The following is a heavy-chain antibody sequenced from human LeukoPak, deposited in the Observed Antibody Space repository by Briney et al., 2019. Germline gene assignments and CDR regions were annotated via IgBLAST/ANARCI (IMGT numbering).Heavy chain of an antibody. CDR1: GFTFSSYI. D-gene: IGHD3-10*01. Sequence: GGSLRLSCAASGFTFSSYIMNWVRQAPGKGLEWVSSISKSSGYIYYADSVKGRFTISRDNAKNSLYLQINSLRAEDTAVYYCARDFEGIYYYGMDVWGQGTTVTVSS. CDR3: ARDFEGIYYYGMDV. J-gene: IGHJ6*02. CDR2: ISKSSGYI. V-gene: IGHV3-21*06.